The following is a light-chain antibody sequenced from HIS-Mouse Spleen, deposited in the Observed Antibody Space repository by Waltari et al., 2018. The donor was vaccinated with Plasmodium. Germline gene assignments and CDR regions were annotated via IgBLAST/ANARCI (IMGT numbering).Light chain of an antibody. Sequence: QSALTQPASVSGSPGQSITISCPGTSSDVGSYNLVSWYQQPPGKTPKLMIYEGSKRPSGVSKRCSGSKSGNTASLTISGLQAEDEADYYCCSYAGSSTYVFGTGTKVTVL. CDR3: CSYAGSSTYV. CDR2: EGS. CDR1: SSDVGSYNL. V-gene: IGLV2-23*01. J-gene: IGLJ1*01.